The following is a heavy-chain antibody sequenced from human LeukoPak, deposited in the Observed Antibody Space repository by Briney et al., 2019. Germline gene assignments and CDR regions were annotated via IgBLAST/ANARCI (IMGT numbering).Heavy chain of an antibody. CDR1: GFTFSSYG. CDR2: ISYDGSNK. J-gene: IGHJ4*02. V-gene: IGHV3-30*18. D-gene: IGHD6-13*01. CDR3: AKEGYSSSWYGY. Sequence: GGSLRLSCAASGFTFSSYGMHWVRQAPGKGLEWVAVISYDGSNKYCADSVKGRFTISRDNSKNTLYLQMNSLRAEDTAVYYCAKEGYSSSWYGYWGQGTLVTVSS.